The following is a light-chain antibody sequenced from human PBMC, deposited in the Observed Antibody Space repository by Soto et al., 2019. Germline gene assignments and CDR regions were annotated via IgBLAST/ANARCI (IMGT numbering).Light chain of an antibody. V-gene: IGKV3-20*01. J-gene: IGKJ4*01. CDR2: GAS. CDR3: HQYSNLPVT. Sequence: EIVLTQSPDTLSLSPGERATLSCRASQSVSSSYLAWYQQRPGQAPRLLIYGASSRATGIPDRFSGSGSGTDFTLTISRLEPEDFAVYYCHQYSNLPVTFGGGTKVDIK. CDR1: QSVSSSY.